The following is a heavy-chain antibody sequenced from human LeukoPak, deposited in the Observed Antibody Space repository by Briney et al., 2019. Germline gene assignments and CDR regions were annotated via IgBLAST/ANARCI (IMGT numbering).Heavy chain of an antibody. D-gene: IGHD2-2*01. V-gene: IGHV4-34*01. J-gene: IGHJ5*02. Sequence: SETLSLTCAVYGGSFSGYYWSWIRQPPGKGPEWIGEINHSGSTNYNPSLKSRVTISVDTSKNQFSLKLSSVTAADTAVYYCARAVLWGYCSSTSCYNWFDPWGQGTLVTVSS. CDR2: INHSGST. CDR1: GGSFSGYY. CDR3: ARAVLWGYCSSTSCYNWFDP.